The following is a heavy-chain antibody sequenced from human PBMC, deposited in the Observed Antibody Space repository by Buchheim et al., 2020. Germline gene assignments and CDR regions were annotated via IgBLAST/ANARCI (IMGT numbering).Heavy chain of an antibody. Sequence: QVQLQQWGAGLLKPSETLSLTCAVYGGSSSGYYWSWIRQPPGKGLEWIGEINHSGSTNYNPSLKSRVTISVDTSKNQFSLKLSSVTAADTAVYYCARASEWLPSGGMDVWGQGTT. J-gene: IGHJ6*02. CDR3: ARASEWLPSGGMDV. D-gene: IGHD3-3*01. V-gene: IGHV4-34*01. CDR2: INHSGST. CDR1: GGSSSGYY.